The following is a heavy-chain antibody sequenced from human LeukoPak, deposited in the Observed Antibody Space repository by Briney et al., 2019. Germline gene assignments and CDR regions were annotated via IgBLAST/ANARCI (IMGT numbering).Heavy chain of an antibody. V-gene: IGHV1-46*01. CDR3: ARDGDGWIFFDF. CDR1: GYIFTSYF. D-gene: IGHD2-21*01. Sequence: ASVKVSCKASGYIFTSYFLHWVRQAPGQGLEWMGIINPTTGRTTYAQNFQDRVSLTRDTSTSTVYMELSGLKSDDTAVYYCARDGDGWIFFDFWGQGTLLTVSS. CDR2: INPTTGRT. J-gene: IGHJ4*02.